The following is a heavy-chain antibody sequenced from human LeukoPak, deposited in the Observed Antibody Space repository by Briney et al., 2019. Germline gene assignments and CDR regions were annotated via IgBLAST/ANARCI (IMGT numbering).Heavy chain of an antibody. CDR3: ARQKRAVAGTHDY. D-gene: IGHD6-19*01. CDR2: INHSGST. CDR1: GGSFSGYY. Sequence: PSQTLSLTCAVYGGSFSGYYWSWIRQPPGKGLEWIGEINHSGSTNYNPSLKSRVTISVDTSKNQFSLKLSSVTAADTAVYYCARQKRAVAGTHDYWGQGTLVTVSS. V-gene: IGHV4-34*01. J-gene: IGHJ4*02.